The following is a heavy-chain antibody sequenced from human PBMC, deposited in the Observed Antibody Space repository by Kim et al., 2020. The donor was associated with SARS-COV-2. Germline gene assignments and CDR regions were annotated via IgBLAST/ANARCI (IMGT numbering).Heavy chain of an antibody. J-gene: IGHJ3*01. CDR2: INYSGIS. Sequence: SETLSLTCTVSGGSISSGAYYWSWIRQHPGKDLEWIGYINYSGISYYNPSLKSRVAISIDTSKNQFSLTLNFVTAADTVLYYCARSNLWLLQPRSDFDVWGQGTMVTVSS. CDR1: GGSISSGAYY. V-gene: IGHV4-31*03. D-gene: IGHD6-19*01. CDR3: ARSNLWLLQPRSDFDV.